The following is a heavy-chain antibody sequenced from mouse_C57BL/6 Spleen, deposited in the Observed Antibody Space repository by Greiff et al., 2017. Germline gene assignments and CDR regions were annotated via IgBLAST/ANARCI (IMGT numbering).Heavy chain of an antibody. V-gene: IGHV1-69*01. CDR1: GYTFTSYW. CDR2: IDPSDSYT. D-gene: IGHD2-4*01. J-gene: IGHJ1*03. Sequence: QVQLQQSGAELVMPGASVKLSCKASGYTFTSYWMHWVKQRPGQGLEWIGEIDPSDSYTNYNQKFKGKSTLTVDKSSSTAYMQLSSLTSEDSAVYYCAILYDYAADWYFDVWGTGTTVTVSS. CDR3: AILYDYAADWYFDV.